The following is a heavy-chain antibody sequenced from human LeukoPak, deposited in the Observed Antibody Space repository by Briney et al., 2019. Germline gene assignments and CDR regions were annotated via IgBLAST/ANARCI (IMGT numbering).Heavy chain of an antibody. CDR2: ISSSGSTI. J-gene: IGHJ4*02. CDR1: GFTFSSYE. Sequence: GGSLRLSCAASGFTFSSYEMNWVRQAPGKGLEWVSYISSSGSTIYYADSVKGRFTISRDNAKNSLYLQMNSLRAEDTAVYYCATGGRSGVAFESWGQGTLVTVSS. D-gene: IGHD2-15*01. V-gene: IGHV3-48*03. CDR3: ATGGRSGVAFES.